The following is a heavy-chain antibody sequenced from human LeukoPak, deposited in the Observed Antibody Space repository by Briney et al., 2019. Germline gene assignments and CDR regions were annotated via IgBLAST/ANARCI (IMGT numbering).Heavy chain of an antibody. Sequence: GRSLRLSCAASGFVFSSYGMHWVRQAPGKGLEWVAVISYDGSNIYYTESVKGRFTISRDNSKNTLYLEMNSLRPEDTAVYYCAGGGASGWSYFDYWGQGTLVTVSS. V-gene: IGHV3-30*03. CDR3: AGGGASGWSYFDY. CDR1: GFVFSSYG. CDR2: ISYDGSNI. D-gene: IGHD6-19*01. J-gene: IGHJ4*02.